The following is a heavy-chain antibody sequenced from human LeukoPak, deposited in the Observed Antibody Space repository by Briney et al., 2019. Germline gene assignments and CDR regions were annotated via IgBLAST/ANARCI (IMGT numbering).Heavy chain of an antibody. V-gene: IGHV3-23*01. CDR1: GFMFSSCA. CDR2: ISGSGGRP. D-gene: IGHD2-2*01. CDR3: ARHPEPGYCSSTSCHESYFDY. Sequence: GGSLRLSCAASGFMFSSCAMSWVRHAPGKGLECVSAISGSGGRPYYADSVKGRFTISRDNSKNTLYLQMNSLRAEDTAVYYCARHPEPGYCSSTSCHESYFDYWGQGTLVTVSS. J-gene: IGHJ4*02.